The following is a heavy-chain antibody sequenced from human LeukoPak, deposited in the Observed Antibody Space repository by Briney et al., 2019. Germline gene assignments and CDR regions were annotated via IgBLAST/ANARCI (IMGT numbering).Heavy chain of an antibody. Sequence: GGSLRLSCAASGFTFSSYGMHWVRQAPGKGLEWVAVISYDGSNKYYADSVKGRFTISRDNSKNTLYLQMNSLRAEDTAVYYCARDQITRPSSSTSCYNWGQGTLVTVSS. V-gene: IGHV3-30*19. CDR1: GFTFSSYG. D-gene: IGHD2-2*01. CDR3: ARDQITRPSSSTSCYN. CDR2: ISYDGSNK. J-gene: IGHJ4*02.